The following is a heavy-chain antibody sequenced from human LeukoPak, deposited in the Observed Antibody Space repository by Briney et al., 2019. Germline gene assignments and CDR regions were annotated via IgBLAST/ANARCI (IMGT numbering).Heavy chain of an antibody. CDR1: GFTFSSYE. CDR2: ISSSGSTI. CDR3: VTDGGLLPYYFTY. V-gene: IGHV3-48*03. Sequence: GGSLRLSCAASGFTFSSYEMNWVRQAPGKGLEWVSYISSSGSTIYYADSVKGRFTISRDNAKNSLYLEMDSLKTEDTAVYYCVTDGGLLPYYFTYWGQGTLVTVSS. D-gene: IGHD3-10*01. J-gene: IGHJ1*01.